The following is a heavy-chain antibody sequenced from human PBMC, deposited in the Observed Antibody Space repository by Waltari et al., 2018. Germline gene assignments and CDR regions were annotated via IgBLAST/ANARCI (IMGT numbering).Heavy chain of an antibody. D-gene: IGHD6-13*01. Sequence: QVQLQESGPGLVKPSETLSLTCTVSGGSISSYYWRWIRQPPGKGLEWIGYIYYSGSTNYNPSLKSRVTISVDTSKNQFSLKLSSVTAADTAVYYCAGAYSSSWYDYFDYWGQGTLVTVSS. J-gene: IGHJ4*02. CDR1: GGSISSYY. CDR3: AGAYSSSWYDYFDY. CDR2: IYYSGST. V-gene: IGHV4-59*01.